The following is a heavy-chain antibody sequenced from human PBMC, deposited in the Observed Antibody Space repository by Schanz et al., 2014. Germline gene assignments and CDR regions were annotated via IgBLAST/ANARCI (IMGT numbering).Heavy chain of an antibody. V-gene: IGHV4-59*08. CDR2: VYHSGVT. CDR1: GDSIGTYQ. J-gene: IGHJ4*02. Sequence: QVQLQESGPGLVKPSETLSLTCTVSGDSIGTYQWSWIRQPPGKGLEWIGYVYHSGVTTYKSSLRSGVRKTVETIKNHFPLKLTSVTAADTAVYYCARSTYDFWSAFDYWGQGILVAVSS. CDR3: ARSTYDFWSAFDY. D-gene: IGHD3-3*01.